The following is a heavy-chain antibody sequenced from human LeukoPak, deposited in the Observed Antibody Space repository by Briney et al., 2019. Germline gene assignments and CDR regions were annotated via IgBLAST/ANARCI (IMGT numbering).Heavy chain of an antibody. J-gene: IGHJ4*02. CDR2: INWDDGNT. D-gene: IGHD6-13*01. CDR3: ARDVSSNWYSFNL. CDR1: GFTFDDYG. Sequence: GGSLRLSCEDSGFTFDDYGMSWVRQAPGKGLEWVCGINWDDGNTHCAESVRGRFTISRDNAKNSLFLQMSSLRAEDTALYYCARDVSSNWYSFNLWGQGTLVTVSS. V-gene: IGHV3-20*04.